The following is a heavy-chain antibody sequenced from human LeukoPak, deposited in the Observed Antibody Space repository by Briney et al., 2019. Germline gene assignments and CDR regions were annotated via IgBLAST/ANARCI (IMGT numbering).Heavy chain of an antibody. CDR1: GFSFNSYA. Sequence: GGSLRLSCAASGFSFNSYAMSWVRQAPGKGLEWVSTFSGSGYSTYYADSVKGRFTISRDTSKNTLYLQMNSLRAEDTAVYYCAKEVGTGDYYYYGMDVWGKGTMVTVSS. CDR2: FSGSGYST. V-gene: IGHV3-23*01. D-gene: IGHD3/OR15-3a*01. CDR3: AKEVGTGDYYYYGMDV. J-gene: IGHJ6*04.